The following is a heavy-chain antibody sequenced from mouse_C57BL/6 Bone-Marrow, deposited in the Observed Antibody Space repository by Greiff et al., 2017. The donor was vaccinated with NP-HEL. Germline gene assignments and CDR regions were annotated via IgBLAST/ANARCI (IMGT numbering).Heavy chain of an antibody. V-gene: IGHV5-4*01. CDR2: ISDGGSYT. CDR3: ARECDYDGDYAMDY. Sequence: VQLKESGGGLVKPGGSLKLSCAASGFTFSSYAMSWVRQTPEKRLEWVATISDGGSYTYYPDNVKGRFTISRDKAKNNLYLQMSHLKSEDTAMYYCARECDYDGDYAMDYWGQGTSVTVSS. J-gene: IGHJ4*01. CDR1: GFTFSSYA. D-gene: IGHD2-4*01.